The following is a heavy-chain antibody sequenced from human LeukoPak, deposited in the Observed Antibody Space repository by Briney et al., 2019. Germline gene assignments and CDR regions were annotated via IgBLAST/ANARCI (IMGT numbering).Heavy chain of an antibody. Sequence: PGGSLRLSCVASGFTFRRFGMSWVRQAPGKGLEWVSAISGSGVSTYYEDSVKGRFTISKDNSKNSLYLQINSLRAEDTAVYYCATYRQVLLPFEPWGQGTLVTLSS. D-gene: IGHD2-8*02. J-gene: IGHJ5*02. CDR2: ISGSGVST. CDR1: GFTFRRFG. CDR3: ATYRQVLLPFEP. V-gene: IGHV3-23*01.